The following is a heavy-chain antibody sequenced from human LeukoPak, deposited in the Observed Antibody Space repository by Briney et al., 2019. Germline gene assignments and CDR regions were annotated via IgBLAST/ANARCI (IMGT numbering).Heavy chain of an antibody. J-gene: IGHJ4*02. Sequence: ASVKVSCKASGYTFTNYGISWVRQAPGQGLEWMGWISAYNGNTNYAQKLQGRVTMTTDTSTSTAYMELRSLRSDDTAVYYCARGAHRIAAASKIDYWGQGTLVTVSS. CDR3: ARGAHRIAAASKIDY. V-gene: IGHV1-18*01. CDR2: ISAYNGNT. CDR1: GYTFTNYG. D-gene: IGHD6-13*01.